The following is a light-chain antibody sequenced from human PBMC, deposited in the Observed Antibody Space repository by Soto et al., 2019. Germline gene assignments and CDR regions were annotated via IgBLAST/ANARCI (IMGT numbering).Light chain of an antibody. Sequence: EIVLTQSPGTLSLSPGGRATLSCRASQSVSSSSLAWYQQKRGQAPRLLIHDASSRATGIPDRFSGSGSGTDFTLTISRLEPEDFAVYYCQQSGGSNRKCGQGTKVDIK. V-gene: IGKV3-20*01. CDR3: QQSGGSNRK. J-gene: IGKJ1*01. CDR1: QSVSSSS. CDR2: DAS.